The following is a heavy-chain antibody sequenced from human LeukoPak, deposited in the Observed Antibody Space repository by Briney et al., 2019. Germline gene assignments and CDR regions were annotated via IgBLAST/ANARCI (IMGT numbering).Heavy chain of an antibody. D-gene: IGHD3-22*01. V-gene: IGHV7-4-1*02. Sequence: VASVKVSCTASGYTFTSYAMNWVRQAPGQGLEWMGWINTNTGNPTYAQGFTGRFVFSLDTSVSTEYLQISSLKAEDTAVYYCAREGAYYYDSSGYYFLDYWGQGTLVTVSS. J-gene: IGHJ4*02. CDR1: GYTFTSYA. CDR2: INTNTGNP. CDR3: AREGAYYYDSSGYYFLDY.